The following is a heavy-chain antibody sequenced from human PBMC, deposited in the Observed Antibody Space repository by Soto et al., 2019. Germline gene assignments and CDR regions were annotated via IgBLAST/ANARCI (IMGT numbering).Heavy chain of an antibody. V-gene: IGHV3-23*01. J-gene: IGHJ4*02. CDR2: ITGSGSST. CDR3: ANYCRAPPTMAMGH. CDR1: GFTFSTYA. D-gene: IGHD3-10*01. Sequence: EVQLLESGGGLVQPGGSLRLSCAASGFTFSTYAMSWVRQAPGTGLEWVSTITGSGSSTYYADSVKGRFSISRDNSKNTVYLQLNSLRAEDTAVYYCANYCRAPPTMAMGHWGQGTLVTVSS.